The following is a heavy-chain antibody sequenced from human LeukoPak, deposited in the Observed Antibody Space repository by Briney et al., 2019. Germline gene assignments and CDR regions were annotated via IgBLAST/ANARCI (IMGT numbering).Heavy chain of an antibody. D-gene: IGHD1-14*01. J-gene: IGHJ4*02. CDR1: GYTLTELS. Sequence: ASVKVSCKVSGYTLTELSIHWVRQAPGKGLEWMGGFDPEDGETIYAQKFQGRVTITEDKSTNTAYMELSSLRSEDTTVYYCAKFPSRGAITDPADCWGQGTLVTVSS. V-gene: IGHV1-24*01. CDR2: FDPEDGET. CDR3: AKFPSRGAITDPADC.